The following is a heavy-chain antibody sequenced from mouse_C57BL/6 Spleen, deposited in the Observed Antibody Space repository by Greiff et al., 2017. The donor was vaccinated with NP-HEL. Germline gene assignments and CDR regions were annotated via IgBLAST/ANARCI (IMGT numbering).Heavy chain of an antibody. V-gene: IGHV1-55*01. CDR2: IYPGSGST. Sequence: VQLQQPGAELVKPGASVKMSCKASGYTFTSYWITWVKQRPGQGLEWIGDIYPGSGSTNYNEKFKSKATLTVDTSSSTAYMQLSSLTYEDSAVYYCARQTAQATGFAYWGQGTLVTVSA. CDR1: GYTFTSYW. D-gene: IGHD3-2*02. CDR3: ARQTAQATGFAY. J-gene: IGHJ3*01.